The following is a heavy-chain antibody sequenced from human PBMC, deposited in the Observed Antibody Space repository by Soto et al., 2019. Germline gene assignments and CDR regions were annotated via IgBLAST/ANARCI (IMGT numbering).Heavy chain of an antibody. Sequence: GGSLRLSCAASGFTFDDYAMHWVRQAPGKGLEWVSGISWNSGSIGYADSVKGRFTISRDNAKNSLYLQMNSLRAEDTALYYCAKDIFSKVGGILYYYYGMDVWGQGTTVTVSS. CDR3: AKDIFSKVGGILYYYYGMDV. CDR2: ISWNSGSI. D-gene: IGHD1-26*01. J-gene: IGHJ6*02. V-gene: IGHV3-9*01. CDR1: GFTFDDYA.